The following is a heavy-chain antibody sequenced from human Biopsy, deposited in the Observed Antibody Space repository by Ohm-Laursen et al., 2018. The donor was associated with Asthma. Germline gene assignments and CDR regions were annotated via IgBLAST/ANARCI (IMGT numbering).Heavy chain of an antibody. CDR2: LIPVLGTA. J-gene: IGHJ6*02. CDR3: ARGYSGTDRIVYYYSGMEV. V-gene: IGHV1-69*11. Sequence: SVKVSCKASGDSLGSFINYAISWVRQAPRQGLAGMGRLIPVLGTADYAPMFEGRVTITADESTSTAYLELTSLRFEDTAVYYCARGYSGTDRIVYYYSGMEVWGQGTTVTVSS. CDR1: GDSLGSFINYA. D-gene: IGHD5-12*01.